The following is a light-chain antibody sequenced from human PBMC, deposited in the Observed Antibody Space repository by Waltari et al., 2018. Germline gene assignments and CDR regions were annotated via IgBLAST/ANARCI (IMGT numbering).Light chain of an antibody. CDR2: WAS. J-gene: IGKJ1*01. Sequence: DNVMTKCPDSTAVSLGGKETIHCKSRETVLYSSDNDTCIAWYQQQLGQPTKLLIYWASTRASGVPDRFSGSGSGTDFTLTISSLQAEDVAVYYCQQYYDTPRTFGQGTRVEIK. CDR3: QQYYDTPRT. V-gene: IGKV4-1*01. CDR1: ETVLYSSDNDTC.